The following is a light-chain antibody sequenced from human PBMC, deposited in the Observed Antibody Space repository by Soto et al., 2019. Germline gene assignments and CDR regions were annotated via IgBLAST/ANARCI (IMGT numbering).Light chain of an antibody. J-gene: IGKJ5*01. Sequence: DIQMTQSPSSLSASVGERVTITCRASQDISVYLAWYQQKPGKVPKLLIYSASTLDSGVPSRFSGSGSGTDFTLTISSLQPEDFAAYYCQKFNTAPLTFGQGTRLEIK. CDR3: QKFNTAPLT. CDR1: QDISVY. V-gene: IGKV1-27*01. CDR2: SAS.